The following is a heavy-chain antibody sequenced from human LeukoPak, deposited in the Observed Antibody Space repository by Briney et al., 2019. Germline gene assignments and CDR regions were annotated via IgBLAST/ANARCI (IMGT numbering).Heavy chain of an antibody. CDR1: GFTFSRYA. CDR3: AKALRIRPSSWYVPGSDYYYYGMDV. CDR2: ISGSGGGT. V-gene: IGHV3-23*01. Sequence: PGGSLRLFCAASGFTFSRYAMSWVRQAPGKGLGWVSAISGSGGGTYYADSVKGRFTISRDNSKNTLYLQMNSLRAEDTAVYYCAKALRIRPSSWYVPGSDYYYYGMDVWGQGTTLTVSS. J-gene: IGHJ6*02. D-gene: IGHD6-13*01.